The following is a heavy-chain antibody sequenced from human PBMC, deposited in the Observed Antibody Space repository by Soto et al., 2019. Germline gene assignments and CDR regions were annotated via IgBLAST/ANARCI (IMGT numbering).Heavy chain of an antibody. CDR3: ARVGASYSSSWFPFDY. V-gene: IGHV4-31*03. J-gene: IGHJ4*02. D-gene: IGHD6-13*01. Sequence: QVQLQESGPGLVKPSQTLSLTCTVSGGSISSGGYSWNWIRQHPGKGLEWSGYIYYSGSTFYNPSLKSRVTISVDTSKNQFSLKLISVTAADTAVYYCARVGASYSSSWFPFDYWGQGTLVTVSS. CDR2: IYYSGST. CDR1: GGSISSGGYS.